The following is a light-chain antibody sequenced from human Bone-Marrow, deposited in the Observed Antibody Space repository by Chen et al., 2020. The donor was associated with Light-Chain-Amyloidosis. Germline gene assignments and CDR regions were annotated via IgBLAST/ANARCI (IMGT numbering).Light chain of an antibody. CDR1: NIGFKS. J-gene: IGLJ3*02. CDR2: DDR. Sequence: SYVLTQSPSVSVAPGQTATIPCGGNNIGFKSVHWYQQRPGQAPVVVVHDDRDRRSGSPERCAGSNSGDTGTLSSSRVEGGDEEDYYWQGWDTENDHVVFGGGTKLTVL. V-gene: IGLV3-21*02. CDR3: QGWDTENDHVV.